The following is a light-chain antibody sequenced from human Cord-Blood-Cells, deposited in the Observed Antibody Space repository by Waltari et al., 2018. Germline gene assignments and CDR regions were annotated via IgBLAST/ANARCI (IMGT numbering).Light chain of an antibody. Sequence: QSALTQPTSVSGSPGRSITISCTGTTSDVGGFNYVSWYQQHPGKAPKPMIYDVSNRPSGVSTRFSGSKSGNTASLTISGLQAEDEADYYCSSYTSSSTLVFGGGTKLTVL. J-gene: IGLJ3*02. CDR3: SSYTSSSTLV. CDR2: DVS. V-gene: IGLV2-14*03. CDR1: TSDVGGFNY.